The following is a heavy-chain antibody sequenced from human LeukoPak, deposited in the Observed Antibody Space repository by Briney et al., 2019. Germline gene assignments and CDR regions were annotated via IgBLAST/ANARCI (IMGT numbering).Heavy chain of an antibody. CDR2: ISVSGNA. CDR3: AKAPVTTCSGAYCYPFDY. D-gene: IGHD2-15*01. J-gene: IGHJ4*02. Sequence: GGSLSLSCAASGFTLSSYAMSWGRQGPGKGLEWVSAISVSGNAYHADSLKGRFTISRDSSKNTLYLQMNSLRAGDAAVYYCAKAPVTTCSGAYCYPFDYWSQGTLVIVSS. V-gene: IGHV3-23*01. CDR1: GFTLSSYA.